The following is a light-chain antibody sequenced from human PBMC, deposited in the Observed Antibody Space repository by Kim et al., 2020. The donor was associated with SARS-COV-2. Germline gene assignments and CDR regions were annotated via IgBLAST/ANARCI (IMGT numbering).Light chain of an antibody. CDR1: QSVINNY. Sequence: EIVLTQSPGTLSSSPGERAIFSCRASQSVINNYIAWYQHKRGQGPILLIHGASSRAVGIPDRFSGSGSGTDFTLTISRLEPEDFAVYYCQQYAESPTFGQGTLLEIK. V-gene: IGKV3-20*01. J-gene: IGKJ5*01. CDR2: GAS. CDR3: QQYAESPT.